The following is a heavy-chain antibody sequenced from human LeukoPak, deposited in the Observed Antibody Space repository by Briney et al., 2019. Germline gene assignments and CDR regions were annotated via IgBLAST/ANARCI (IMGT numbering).Heavy chain of an antibody. D-gene: IGHD2-15*01. V-gene: IGHV3-30*18. Sequence: GGSLRLSCAASGFTFSSYGMHWVRQAPGKGLEWVAVISYDGSNKYYADSVKGRFTISRDNSKNTLYLQMNSLRAEDTTVYYCAKERYCSGGSCKPRGIFWFDPWGQGTLVTVSS. CDR2: ISYDGSNK. CDR3: AKERYCSGGSCKPRGIFWFDP. J-gene: IGHJ5*02. CDR1: GFTFSSYG.